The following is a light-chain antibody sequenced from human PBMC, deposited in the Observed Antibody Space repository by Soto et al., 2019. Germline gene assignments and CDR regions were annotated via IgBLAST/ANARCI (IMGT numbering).Light chain of an antibody. Sequence: DIQMTQSPSSLSASVGDRVTSTCRSSQAIRNDVAWYQHKSGQAPTRLIYAASSLQSGVPSRFTGSGSGTEFTLAISSLQPEDFATYYCLQHNTYPLTFGGGTTGDIK. V-gene: IGKV1-17*01. CDR1: QAIRND. CDR2: AAS. CDR3: LQHNTYPLT. J-gene: IGKJ4*01.